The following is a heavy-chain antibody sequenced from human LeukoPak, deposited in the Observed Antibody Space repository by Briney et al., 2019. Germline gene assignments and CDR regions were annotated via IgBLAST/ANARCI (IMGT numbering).Heavy chain of an antibody. CDR2: INPGGGNT. V-gene: IGHV1-46*01. CDR3: ARSTYSISMVRGVIRY. D-gene: IGHD3-10*01. J-gene: IGHJ4*02. Sequence: ASVKVPCKASGYTFVSYYIHWVRQAPGQGLEWMGVINPGGGNTSYAQKFQGRVTMTGNTSTTTVYMELSSLRSEDTAVYYCARSTYSISMVRGVIRYWGQGTLVTVSS. CDR1: GYTFVSYY.